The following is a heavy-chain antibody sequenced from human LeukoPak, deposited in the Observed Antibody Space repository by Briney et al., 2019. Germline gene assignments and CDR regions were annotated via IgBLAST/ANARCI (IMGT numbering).Heavy chain of an antibody. CDR3: ARVPCSSTSCYHYYYYMDV. Sequence: SETLSLTCTVPGGSISSYYWSWIRQPPGKGLEWFGYIYYSGSTNYNPSLKSRVTISVDTSKNQFSLKLSSVTAADTAVYYCARVPCSSTSCYHYYYYMDVWGKGTTVTVSS. CDR2: IYYSGST. V-gene: IGHV4-59*01. J-gene: IGHJ6*03. CDR1: GGSISSYY. D-gene: IGHD2-2*01.